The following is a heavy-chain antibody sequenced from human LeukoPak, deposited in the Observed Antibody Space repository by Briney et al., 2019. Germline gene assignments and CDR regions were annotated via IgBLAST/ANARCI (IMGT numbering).Heavy chain of an antibody. V-gene: IGHV1-46*01. CDR1: GYTFTSYY. D-gene: IGHD5-12*01. CDR3: ARGDGVRYRGYDLRY. J-gene: IGHJ4*02. CDR2: INPSGGST. Sequence: GASVKVSCKASGYTFTSYYMHWVRQAPGQGLEWMGIINPSGGSTSYAQKFQGRVTMTRDTSTSTVYMELSSLRSEDTAVYYCARGDGVRYRGYDLRYWGQGTLVTVSS.